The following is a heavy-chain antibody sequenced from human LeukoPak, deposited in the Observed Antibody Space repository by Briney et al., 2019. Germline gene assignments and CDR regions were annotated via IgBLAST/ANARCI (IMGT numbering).Heavy chain of an antibody. CDR2: IYYSGST. J-gene: IGHJ5*02. CDR1: GGSISSYY. CDR3: ERGDILTGYFVFDP. Sequence: SETLSLTCTVSGGSISSYYWSWIRQPPGKGLEWIGYIYYSGSTNYNPSLKSRVTISVDMSKNQFSLKLSSVTAADTAVYYCERGDILTGYFVFDPWGQGTLVTVSS. V-gene: IGHV4-59*01. D-gene: IGHD3-9*01.